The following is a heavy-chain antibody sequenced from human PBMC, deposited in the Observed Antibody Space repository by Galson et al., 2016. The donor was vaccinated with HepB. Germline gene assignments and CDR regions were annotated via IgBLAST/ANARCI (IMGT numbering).Heavy chain of an antibody. V-gene: IGHV3-23*01. Sequence: SLRLSCAASGFTFSSYGMSWVRQAPGKGLEGVSGTTGSGGSTYYADSVKGRFTISRDDSKNTLFLQLNSLRAEDTAVYYCAKDPYAVVSRPEYFQHWGQGTLVTVSS. J-gene: IGHJ1*01. CDR2: TTGSGGST. CDR1: GFTFSSYG. CDR3: AKDPYAVVSRPEYFQH. D-gene: IGHD2-2*01.